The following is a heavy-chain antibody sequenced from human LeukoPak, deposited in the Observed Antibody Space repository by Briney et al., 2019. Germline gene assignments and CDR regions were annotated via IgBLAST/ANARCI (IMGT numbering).Heavy chain of an antibody. Sequence: SETLSLTCTVSGGSINNYYWSWIRQPPGNRLEWIGYICYSGSTNYNPSLKSRVTISLDTSKNQFSLKLSSVTAADTAVYYCARGSRGGNAGYQFDYWGQGTLVTVSS. CDR2: ICYSGST. J-gene: IGHJ4*02. V-gene: IGHV4-59*13. CDR3: ARGSRGGNAGYQFDY. CDR1: GGSINNYY. D-gene: IGHD4-23*01.